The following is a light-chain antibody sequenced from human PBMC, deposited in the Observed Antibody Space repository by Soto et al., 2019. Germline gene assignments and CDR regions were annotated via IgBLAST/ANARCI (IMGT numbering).Light chain of an antibody. Sequence: QSVLTQPASVSGSPGQSITISCTGSSSDVGAYNFVSWYQHHPGRAPKLILYEVTTRPSGVSSRFSGSKSGNTASLTISRLQTEDEADYYCVSYTSSTTDVFGTGTKVTVL. CDR2: EVT. CDR1: SSDVGAYNF. J-gene: IGLJ1*01. CDR3: VSYTSSTTDV. V-gene: IGLV2-14*01.